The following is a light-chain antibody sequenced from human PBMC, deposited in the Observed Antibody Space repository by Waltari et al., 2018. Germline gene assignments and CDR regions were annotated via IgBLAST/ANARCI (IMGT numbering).Light chain of an antibody. Sequence: LTQSPATLSLSPGERATLSCRASQGVSSYLAWFQQKPGQAPRLLIYGTYTRASGTPDRFSGSGSGTDFTLTISSLEPEDFAVYYCQKYDTSPYTFGQGTTVEIK. CDR3: QKYDTSPYT. CDR1: QGVSSY. CDR2: GTY. J-gene: IGKJ2*01. V-gene: IGKV3-20*01.